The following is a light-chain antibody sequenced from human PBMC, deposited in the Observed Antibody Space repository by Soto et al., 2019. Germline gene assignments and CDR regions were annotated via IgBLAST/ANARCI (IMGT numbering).Light chain of an antibody. J-gene: IGLJ1*01. CDR2: EGT. CDR3: CSYAGTSTYV. Sequence: QSVLTQPASVSGSPGQSITISCTGTSTDVGSYNLVSWYQQYPGKAPKLMIYEGTNRPSGISNRFSGSKSGNTASLTISRLQAEDVADYFCCSYAGTSTYVFGTGTKGTVL. CDR1: STDVGSYNL. V-gene: IGLV2-23*01.